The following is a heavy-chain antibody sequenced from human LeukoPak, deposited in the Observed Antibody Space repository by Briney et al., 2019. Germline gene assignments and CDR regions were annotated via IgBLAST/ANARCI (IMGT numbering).Heavy chain of an antibody. Sequence: GASVNVSCKASGYTFTSYGISWVRQAPGQRLEWMGWINAGNGNTKYSQKFQGRVTITRDTSASTAYMELSSLRSEDTAVYYCARSGIYSYGYSEFDYWGQGTLVTVSS. D-gene: IGHD5-18*01. CDR1: GYTFTSYG. V-gene: IGHV1-3*01. J-gene: IGHJ4*02. CDR2: INAGNGNT. CDR3: ARSGIYSYGYSEFDY.